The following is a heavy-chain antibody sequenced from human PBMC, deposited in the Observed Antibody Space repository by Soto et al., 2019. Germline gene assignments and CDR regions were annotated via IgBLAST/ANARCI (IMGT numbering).Heavy chain of an antibody. CDR2: IVPNVGTV. D-gene: IGHD3-3*01. J-gene: IGHJ4*02. CDR3: ARRDTSGFLRYFDN. CDR1: GGTLSSFINYP. Sequence: QMHLVQSGAEVKKPGSSVKVSCKASGGTLSSFINYPINWVRQAPGQGLEWMGGIVPNVGTVNYAQTFQGRVTITADKATGTAYMELSSLRSEDTALYYCARRDTSGFLRYFDNWGQGTLVTVSS. V-gene: IGHV1-69*06.